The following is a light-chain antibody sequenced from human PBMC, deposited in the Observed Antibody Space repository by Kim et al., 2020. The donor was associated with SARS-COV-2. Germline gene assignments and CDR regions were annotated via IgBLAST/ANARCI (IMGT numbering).Light chain of an antibody. CDR1: QDIRND. CDR3: LQHSTYPFT. CDR2: GAS. V-gene: IGKV1-17*01. Sequence: AAVGDRVTIPCRASQDIRNDLGWYQQNPVRAPKRLIYGASSLQSGVPSRFSGSGSGTEFTLTLSSVQPEDFATYFCLQHSTYPFTFGQGTRLEIK. J-gene: IGKJ5*01.